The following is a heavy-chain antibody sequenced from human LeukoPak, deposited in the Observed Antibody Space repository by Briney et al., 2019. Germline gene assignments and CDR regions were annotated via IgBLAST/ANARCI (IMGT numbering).Heavy chain of an antibody. CDR3: ARVSSGWHEDN. V-gene: IGHV7-4-1*02. J-gene: IGHJ4*02. D-gene: IGHD6-19*01. Sequence: ASVKVSCKASGYTFTSYNINWVRQAPGQGLEWMGWINTDTGNPTYAQAFTGRFVFSFDTSVSTAYLEIIDLKAADTAIYFCARVSSGWHEDNWGQGTLVTVSS. CDR1: GYTFTSYN. CDR2: INTDTGNP.